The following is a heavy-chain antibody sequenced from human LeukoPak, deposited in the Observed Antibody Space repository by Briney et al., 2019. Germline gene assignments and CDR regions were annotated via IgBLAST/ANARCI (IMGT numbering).Heavy chain of an antibody. CDR1: GGSISSYY. Sequence: SETLSLTCTVSGGSISSYYWSWIRQPPGKGLEWIGYIYYSGSTNYNPSLKGRVTISVDTSKNQFSLKLSSVTAADTAVYYCAREYCSSTSCYTGEWFDPWGQGTLVTVSS. D-gene: IGHD2-2*02. CDR2: IYYSGST. J-gene: IGHJ5*02. CDR3: AREYCSSTSCYTGEWFDP. V-gene: IGHV4-59*01.